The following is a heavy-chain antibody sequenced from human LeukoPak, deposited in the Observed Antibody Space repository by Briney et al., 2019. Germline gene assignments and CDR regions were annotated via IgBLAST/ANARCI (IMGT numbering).Heavy chain of an antibody. J-gene: IGHJ4*02. CDR2: ISAYNGNT. CDR1: GYTFTSYG. CDR3: ARDMSSSGWYTSVSNIYYFDY. D-gene: IGHD6-19*01. Sequence: ASVKVSCKASGYTFTSYGIGWVRQAPGQGLEWMGWISAYNGNTNYAQKLQGRVTMTTDTSTSTAYMELGSLRSDDTAVYYCARDMSSSGWYTSVSNIYYFDYWGQGTLVTVSS. V-gene: IGHV1-18*04.